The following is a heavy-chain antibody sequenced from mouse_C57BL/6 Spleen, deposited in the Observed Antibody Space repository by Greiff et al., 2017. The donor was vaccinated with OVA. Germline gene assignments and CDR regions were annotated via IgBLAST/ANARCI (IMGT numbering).Heavy chain of an antibody. V-gene: IGHV1-72*01. CDR2: IDPKSGGT. Sequence: QVQLQQPGAELVKPGASVKLSCKASGYTFTSYWMHWVKQRPGRGLEWIGRIDPKSGGTKYNEKFKSKATLTVDKPSSTAYMQLSSLTSEDSAVYYCARSGLNGPWFAYWGQGTLVTVSA. CDR3: ARSGLNGPWFAY. D-gene: IGHD1-2*01. J-gene: IGHJ3*01. CDR1: GYTFTSYW.